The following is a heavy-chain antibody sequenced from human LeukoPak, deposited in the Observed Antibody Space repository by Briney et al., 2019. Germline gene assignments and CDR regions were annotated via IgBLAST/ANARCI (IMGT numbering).Heavy chain of an antibody. V-gene: IGHV1-24*01. CDR1: GYTLTELS. D-gene: IGHD6-19*01. Sequence: ASVTVSCTVSGYTLTELSMHRVRQAPGKGLEWMGGFDPEDGETIYAQKFQGRVTMTEDTSTDTAYMELSSLRSEDTAVYYCATLPLGSGWSPSNYFDYWGQGTLVTVSS. J-gene: IGHJ4*02. CDR2: FDPEDGET. CDR3: ATLPLGSGWSPSNYFDY.